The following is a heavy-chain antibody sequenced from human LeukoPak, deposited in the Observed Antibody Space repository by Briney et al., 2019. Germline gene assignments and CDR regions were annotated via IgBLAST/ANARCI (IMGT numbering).Heavy chain of an antibody. D-gene: IGHD6-19*01. J-gene: IGHJ4*02. CDR3: AKDDARVAWLAPVSAFDY. CDR2: IRNDGTIK. Sequence: GGSLRLSCAASGFTFSTYGMHWVRQAPGKGLEWVAFIRNDGTIKYYADSVKGRFTISRDNSKNTLYLQMNSLRAEDTAVYYCAKDDARVAWLAPVSAFDYWGQGTLVTVSS. V-gene: IGHV3-30*02. CDR1: GFTFSTYG.